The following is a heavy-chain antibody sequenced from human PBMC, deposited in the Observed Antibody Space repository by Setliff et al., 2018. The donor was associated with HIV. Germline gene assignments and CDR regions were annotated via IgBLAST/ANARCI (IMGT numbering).Heavy chain of an antibody. V-gene: IGHV1-3*04. J-gene: IGHJ5*02. CDR3: ARDVGSVWHNWFDP. Sequence: VASVKVSCKASGYTFTRNAMHWVRQAPGQRLEWMGWINTVNGNTKYSQKFQGRITITRDTSASTVYMELSSLRSEDTAVYYCARDVGSVWHNWFDPWGQGTLVTVSS. CDR2: INTVNGNT. CDR1: GYTFTRNA. D-gene: IGHD6-19*01.